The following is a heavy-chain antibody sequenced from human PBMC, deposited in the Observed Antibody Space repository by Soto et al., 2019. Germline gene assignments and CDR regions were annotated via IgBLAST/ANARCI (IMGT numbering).Heavy chain of an antibody. D-gene: IGHD3-22*01. Sequence: TGGSLSLSCVASGFLFNSYSMNWVRQAPGKGLEWISYINSGSTSVFYADSVKGRFTISRDNAKNSLYLQMNSLRAEDTAVYYCGSSASPDAYWGQGTLVTVSS. CDR1: GFLFNSYS. CDR2: INSGSTSV. CDR3: GSSASPDAY. V-gene: IGHV3-48*01. J-gene: IGHJ4*02.